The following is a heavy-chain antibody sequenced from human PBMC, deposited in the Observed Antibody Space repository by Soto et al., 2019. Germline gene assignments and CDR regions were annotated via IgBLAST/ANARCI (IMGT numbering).Heavy chain of an antibody. CDR2: IYSGGST. J-gene: IGHJ6*03. D-gene: IGHD4-4*01. Sequence: PGGSLRLSCAASGFTVSSNYMSWVRQAPGKGLEWVSVIYSGGSTYYADSVKGRFTISRHNSKNTLYLQMNSLRAEDTAVYYCARVSVTTVRNYYYYYMDVWGKGTTVTSP. V-gene: IGHV3-53*04. CDR1: GFTVSSNY. CDR3: ARVSVTTVRNYYYYYMDV.